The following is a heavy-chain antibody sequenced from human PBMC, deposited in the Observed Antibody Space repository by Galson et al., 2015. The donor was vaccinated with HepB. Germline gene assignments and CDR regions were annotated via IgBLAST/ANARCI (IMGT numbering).Heavy chain of an antibody. CDR1: GFTFSSYG. CDR3: ANLNRGQTSGWYIVDY. Sequence: SLRLSCAASGFTFSSYGMHWVRQAPGKGLEWVAVISYNGSNKYYADSVKGRFTISRDNSKNTLYLQMNSLRAEDTAVYYCANLNRGQTSGWYIVDYWGQGTLVTVSS. J-gene: IGHJ4*02. D-gene: IGHD6-19*01. V-gene: IGHV3-30*18. CDR2: ISYNGSNK.